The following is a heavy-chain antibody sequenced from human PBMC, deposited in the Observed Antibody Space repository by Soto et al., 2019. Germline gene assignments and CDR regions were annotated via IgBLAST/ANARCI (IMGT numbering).Heavy chain of an antibody. CDR1: GGSISSSTYY. CDR2: FYYSGIT. Sequence: SETLSLTCIVSGGSISSSTYYWVWIREPPGKVLEWIGSFYYSGITYYNPSLKSRVTISVDASKNQFSLRLSSVTAADTAVYYCATRSDYSYGFSFDYWGQGTLVTVSS. D-gene: IGHD5-18*01. CDR3: ATRSDYSYGFSFDY. J-gene: IGHJ4*02. V-gene: IGHV4-39*01.